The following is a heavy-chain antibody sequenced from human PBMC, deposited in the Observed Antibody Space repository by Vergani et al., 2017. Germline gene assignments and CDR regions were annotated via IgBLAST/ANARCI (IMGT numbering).Heavy chain of an antibody. Sequence: QVQLVQSGAEVKKPGASVKVSCKASGYTFSSYGISWVRQAPGQGLEWMGWISAYNGNTNYVQKLQGRVTMTTDTSTSTAYMGLRSLSSDDSAVYYCARSGSGSYYYYMDVWGKGTSVTVSS. CDR1: GYTFSSYG. CDR2: ISAYNGNT. V-gene: IGHV1-18*01. J-gene: IGHJ6*03. CDR3: ARSGSGSYYYYMDV. D-gene: IGHD1-26*01.